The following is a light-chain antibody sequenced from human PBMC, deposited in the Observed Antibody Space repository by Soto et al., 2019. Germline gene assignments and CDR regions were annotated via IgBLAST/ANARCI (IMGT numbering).Light chain of an antibody. CDR1: SSDVGAYNH. CDR3: SSYTSSGTYV. Sequence: QSVLTQPASVSGSPGQSITISCTGTSSDVGAYNHVSWYQQHPGKAPKLMIYEVIDRPSGVSNRFSGSKSGNTASLTISGLQAEDEADYYCSSYTSSGTYVFGTGTKVTVL. J-gene: IGLJ1*01. CDR2: EVI. V-gene: IGLV2-14*01.